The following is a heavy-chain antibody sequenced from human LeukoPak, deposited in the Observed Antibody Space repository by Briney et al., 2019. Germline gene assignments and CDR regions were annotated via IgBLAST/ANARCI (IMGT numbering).Heavy chain of an antibody. CDR1: GGSISSGDYY. J-gene: IGHJ4*02. Sequence: SETLSLTCTVSGGSISSGDYYWSWIRQPPGKGLEWIGYIYYSGSTYYNPSLKSRVTISVDTSKNQFSLKLSSVTAADTAVYYCARVYDSSGYYFDYWGQGTLVTVSS. CDR2: IYYSGST. D-gene: IGHD3-22*01. CDR3: ARVYDSSGYYFDY. V-gene: IGHV4-30-4*01.